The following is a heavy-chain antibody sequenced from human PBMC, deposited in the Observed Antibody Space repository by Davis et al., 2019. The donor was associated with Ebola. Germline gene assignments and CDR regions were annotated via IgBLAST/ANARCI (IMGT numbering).Heavy chain of an antibody. D-gene: IGHD5-12*01. J-gene: IGHJ4*02. CDR3: ARLFRGYSGYQDY. Sequence: GESLKISCQASGYSFTNYWIGWVRQMPGKGLEWMGIIYPGDSGTRYSPSFQGQVTISADKSINTAYLKWSSLKASDTAIYYCARLFRGYSGYQDYWGQGTLVSVSS. CDR2: IYPGDSGT. V-gene: IGHV5-51*01. CDR1: GYSFTNYW.